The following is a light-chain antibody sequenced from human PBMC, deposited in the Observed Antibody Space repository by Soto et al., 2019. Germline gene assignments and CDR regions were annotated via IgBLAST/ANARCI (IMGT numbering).Light chain of an antibody. J-gene: IGKJ2*01. CDR3: QQYYSYPYT. Sequence: DIQMTQSPSTRSASLGDRVTITCRARQILGSSLAWYQHKPGKAPQLLIYDALTLQSGVPSRDSGSESGTEFTCTISSLQPGDSATYYCQQYYSYPYTGGQGTKLEI. CDR1: QILGSS. V-gene: IGKV1-5*01. CDR2: DAL.